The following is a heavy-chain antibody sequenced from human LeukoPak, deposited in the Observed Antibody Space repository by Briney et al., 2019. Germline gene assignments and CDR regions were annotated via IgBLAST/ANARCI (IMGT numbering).Heavy chain of an antibody. CDR2: IRGDGATI. CDR3: VKSAGKDGYRDVFDI. V-gene: IGHV3-23*01. D-gene: IGHD5-24*01. CDR1: GFTFSSRA. Sequence: GGSLRLSCAASGFTFSSRAMSWVRQAPGRGLEWVSAIRGDGATIFYADSVKGRITVSRDISKNTLYLQMNSLRAEDTAVYHCVKSAGKDGYRDVFDIWGQGTVVTVSS. J-gene: IGHJ3*02.